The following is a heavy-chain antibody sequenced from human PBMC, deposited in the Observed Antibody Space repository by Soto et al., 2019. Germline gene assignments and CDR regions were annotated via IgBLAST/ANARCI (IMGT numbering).Heavy chain of an antibody. CDR2: IWYDGSNK. D-gene: IGHD4-17*01. J-gene: IGHJ3*02. CDR3: ARDHGDQNLLDAFDI. Sequence: QVQLVESGGGVVQPGRSLRLSCAASGFTFSSYGMHWVRQAPGKGLEWVAVIWYDGSNKYYADSVKGRFTISRDNSKNPLYLQMNSLRAEDTAVYYCARDHGDQNLLDAFDIWGQGTMVTVSS. CDR1: GFTFSSYG. V-gene: IGHV3-33*01.